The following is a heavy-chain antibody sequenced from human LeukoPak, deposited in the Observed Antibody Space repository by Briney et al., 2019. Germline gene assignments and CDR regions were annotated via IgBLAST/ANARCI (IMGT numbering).Heavy chain of an antibody. CDR2: IRSKAYGGTT. J-gene: IGHJ6*03. V-gene: IGHV3-49*03. D-gene: IGHD4-17*01. CDR1: GFTFGDYA. CDR3: ARDWLDYGDYVALAYYYYMDV. Sequence: GRSLRLSCTASGFTFGDYAMSWFRQAPGKGLEWVGFIRSKAYGGTTEYAASVKGRFTISRDDSKNTLYLQMNSLRAEDTAVYYCARDWLDYGDYVALAYYYYMDVWGKGTTVTVSS.